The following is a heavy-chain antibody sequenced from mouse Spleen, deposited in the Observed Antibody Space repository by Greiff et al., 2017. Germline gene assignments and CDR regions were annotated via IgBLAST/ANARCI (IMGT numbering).Heavy chain of an antibody. J-gene: IGHJ2*01. CDR3: ARHRQLDYFDY. CDR2: ISSGGSYT. CDR1: GFTFSSYG. Sequence: EVKLVESGGDLVKPGGSLKLSCAASGFTFSSYGMSWVRQTPDKRLEWVATISSGGSYTYYPDSVKGRFTISRDNAKNTLYLQMSSLKSEDTAMYYCARHRQLDYFDYWGQGTTLTVSS. V-gene: IGHV5-6*01. D-gene: IGHD3-2*01.